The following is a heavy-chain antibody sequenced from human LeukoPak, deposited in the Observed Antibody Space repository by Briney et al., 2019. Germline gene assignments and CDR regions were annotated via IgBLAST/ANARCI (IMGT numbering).Heavy chain of an antibody. J-gene: IGHJ6*01. D-gene: IGHD3-16*01. CDR1: GGSISGHY. V-gene: IGHV4-59*11. CDR3: ARFGVDYDMVV. CDR2: IHYSGRP. Sequence: PSETLSLTCTVSGGSISGHYWTWIRQPPGKGLEWIGQIHYSGRPDYNPSLNSRVTISGDTSKNQLPLKVTSVTGADTALYYCARFGVDYDMVVWGQGTTVTVSS.